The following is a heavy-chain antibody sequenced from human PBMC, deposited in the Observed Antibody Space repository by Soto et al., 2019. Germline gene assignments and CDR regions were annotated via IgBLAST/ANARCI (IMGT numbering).Heavy chain of an antibody. J-gene: IGHJ4*02. Sequence: QVQLVESGGGVVQPGKSLRLSCAASGFTFSSYGIHWVRQAPGKGLEWVAVISHDGSKTNYADSVKGRFTISRDNSKDTVYLQMNSLRAEDTAVYYCAKYTYYYSSSGYYVFYSWGQGTLVTVSS. CDR1: GFTFSSYG. CDR3: AKYTYYYSSSGYYVFYS. D-gene: IGHD3-22*01. CDR2: ISHDGSKT. V-gene: IGHV3-30*18.